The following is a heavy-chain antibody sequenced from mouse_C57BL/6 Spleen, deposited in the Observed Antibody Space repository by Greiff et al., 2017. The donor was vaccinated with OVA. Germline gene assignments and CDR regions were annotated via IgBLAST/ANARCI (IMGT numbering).Heavy chain of an antibody. CDR2: IDPENGDT. CDR1: GFNIKDDY. Sequence: EVQLQQSGAELVRPGASVKLSCTASGFNIKDDYMHWVKQRPEQGLEWIGWIDPENGDTEYASKFQGKATITADTSSNTAYLQLSSLTSEDTAVYYCTTPITTVVEGDVWGTGTTVTVSS. V-gene: IGHV14-4*01. J-gene: IGHJ1*03. D-gene: IGHD1-1*01. CDR3: TTPITTVVEGDV.